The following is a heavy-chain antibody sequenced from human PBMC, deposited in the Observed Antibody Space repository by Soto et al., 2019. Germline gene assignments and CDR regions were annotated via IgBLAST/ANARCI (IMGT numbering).Heavy chain of an antibody. Sequence: QSQTLSLTCAISGDSVSSNSAAWNWIRQSPSRGLEWLGRTYYRSKWYNDYAVSMKSRITINPDTSKNQFSLQLNSVTPEDTAVYYCATSVTGAWAFDIWGQGTMVTVSS. D-gene: IGHD7-27*01. J-gene: IGHJ3*02. CDR1: GDSVSSNSAA. CDR2: TYYRSKWYN. V-gene: IGHV6-1*01. CDR3: ATSVTGAWAFDI.